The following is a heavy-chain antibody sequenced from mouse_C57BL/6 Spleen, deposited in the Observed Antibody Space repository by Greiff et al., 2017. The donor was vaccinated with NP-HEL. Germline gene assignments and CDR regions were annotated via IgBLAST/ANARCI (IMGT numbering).Heavy chain of an antibody. J-gene: IGHJ2*01. V-gene: IGHV1-80*01. D-gene: IGHD1-1*01. CDR2: IYPGDGDT. CDR3: ARWDYGSSLHYFDY. Sequence: QVHVKQSGAELVKPGASVKISCKASGYAFSSYWMNWVKQRPEKGLEWIGQIYPGDGDTNYNGKFKGKATLTADKSSSTAYMQLSSLTSEDSAVYFCARWDYGSSLHYFDYWGQGTTLTVSS. CDR1: GYAFSSYW.